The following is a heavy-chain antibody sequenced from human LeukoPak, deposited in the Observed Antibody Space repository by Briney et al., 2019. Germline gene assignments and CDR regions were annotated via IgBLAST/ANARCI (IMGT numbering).Heavy chain of an antibody. CDR2: ISGSGDTT. CDR1: GFTFRSYS. Sequence: GGSLRLSCAASGFTFRSYSMNWVRQAPGKGLEWVSDISGSGDTTYYAGSVKGRFTISRDNSKNALYLQMNSLRAEDTAAYYCAKHSGGSCYLPLASWGQGTLVTVSS. V-gene: IGHV3-23*01. D-gene: IGHD2-15*01. CDR3: AKHSGGSCYLPLAS. J-gene: IGHJ4*02.